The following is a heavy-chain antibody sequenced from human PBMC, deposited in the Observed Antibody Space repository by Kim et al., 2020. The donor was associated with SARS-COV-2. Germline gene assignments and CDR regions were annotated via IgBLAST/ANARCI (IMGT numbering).Heavy chain of an antibody. V-gene: IGHV3-30*01. Sequence: ADSVKGRFTISRDNSKNTLYLQMNSLRAEDTAVYYCAGPFGGGYYSVLDYWGQGTLVTVSS. CDR3: AGPFGGGYYSVLDY. D-gene: IGHD3-22*01. J-gene: IGHJ4*02.